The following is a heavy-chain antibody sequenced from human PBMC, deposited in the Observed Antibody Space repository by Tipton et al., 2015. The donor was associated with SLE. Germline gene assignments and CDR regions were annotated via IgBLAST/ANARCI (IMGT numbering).Heavy chain of an antibody. Sequence: SLRLSCAASGFTFSSYAMSWVRQDPGKGLEWVAVIWYDGSDKYYADFVKGRFTISRDNAKNSLYLQMNSLRAEDTAVYYCARDRGHCSGGSCYSNWFDSWCQGTLVTVSS. CDR1: GFTFSSYA. CDR2: IWYDGSDK. CDR3: ARDRGHCSGGSCYSNWFDS. J-gene: IGHJ5*01. D-gene: IGHD2-15*01. V-gene: IGHV3-33*08.